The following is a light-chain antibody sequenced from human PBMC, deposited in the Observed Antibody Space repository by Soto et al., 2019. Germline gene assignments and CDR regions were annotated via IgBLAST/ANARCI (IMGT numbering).Light chain of an antibody. J-gene: IGLJ2*01. Sequence: QPVLTQPPSVSGAPGQRVTISCTGSSSNIGAGYDVHWYQHLPGTGPKLLIYGDTNRPSGVPDRFSGSKSGTSASLAITGLQSEDEADYYCQSYDSSLSGHVVFGGGTKLTVL. CDR3: QSYDSSLSGHVV. CDR2: GDT. V-gene: IGLV1-40*01. CDR1: SSNIGAGYD.